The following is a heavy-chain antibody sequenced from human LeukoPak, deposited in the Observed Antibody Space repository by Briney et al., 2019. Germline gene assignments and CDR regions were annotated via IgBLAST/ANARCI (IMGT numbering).Heavy chain of an antibody. D-gene: IGHD3-10*01. CDR2: TIPIYGTA. CDR3: AREPQPLYYYGSGGFDY. CDR1: GETFSSLP. J-gene: IGHJ4*02. V-gene: IGHV1-69*13. Sequence: GASVKVSCKASGETFSSLPISWVRQAPGQGLEWLGGTIPIYGTANYAQKFQGRITITADESTTTVYMELSSLRSEDTAVYYCAREPQPLYYYGSGGFDYWGQGTLVTVSS.